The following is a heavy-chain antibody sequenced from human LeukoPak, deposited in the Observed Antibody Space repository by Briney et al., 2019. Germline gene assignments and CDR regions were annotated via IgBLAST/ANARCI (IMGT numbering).Heavy chain of an antibody. J-gene: IGHJ4*02. CDR2: IIPIFGTA. CDR3: ARPLRLALDY. Sequence: GASEKVSCKASGGTFSSYAISWVRQAPVQGLEWMGGIIPIFGTANYAQKFQGRVTITADESTSTAYMELSSLRSEDTAVYYCARPLRLALDYWGQGTLVTVSS. V-gene: IGHV1-69*01. D-gene: IGHD5/OR15-5a*01. CDR1: GGTFSSYA.